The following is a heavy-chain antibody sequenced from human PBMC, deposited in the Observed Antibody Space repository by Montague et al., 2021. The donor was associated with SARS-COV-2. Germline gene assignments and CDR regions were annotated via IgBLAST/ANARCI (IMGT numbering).Heavy chain of an antibody. D-gene: IGHD2-15*01. J-gene: IGHJ6*02. CDR3: ARNLVVHYWYGMDV. V-gene: IGHV4-59*01. CDR1: GVSISSYY. CDR2: INYSGST. Sequence: SETRSLTCTVAGVSISSYYWSWIRQPPGKGLEWIGYINYSGSTNYNPSLKSRVTISVDTSKNQFSLNLSSVTAADTAVYYCARNLVVHYWYGMDVWGQGTTVTVSS.